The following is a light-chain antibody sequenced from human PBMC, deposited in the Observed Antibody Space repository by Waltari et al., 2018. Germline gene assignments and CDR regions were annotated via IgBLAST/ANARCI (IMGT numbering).Light chain of an antibody. J-gene: IGLJ3*02. V-gene: IGLV1-47*01. Sequence: QSVLTQPPSASGTPGQRVTISCSGSSSNLGSNFVYWYQQLPGTAPKLRIYRNNQRPSGVPDRFSGSKSGTSASLAISGLRSEDEADYYCAPWDDSLSGPGVFGGGTKLTVL. CDR2: RNN. CDR3: APWDDSLSGPGV. CDR1: SSNLGSNF.